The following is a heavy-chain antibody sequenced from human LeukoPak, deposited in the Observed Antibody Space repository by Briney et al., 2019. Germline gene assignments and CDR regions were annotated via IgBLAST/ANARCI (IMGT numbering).Heavy chain of an antibody. CDR3: ARAHPGALGD. V-gene: IGHV1-8*01. J-gene: IGHJ4*02. Sequence: ASVKVSCKASGYTFTNYDINGVRQATGQGVEWMGWMSPNSGNTVYAQKFQGRVTMTRSTSINTAYMELTSLTSEDTAVYYCARAHPGALGDWGQGTQVTVSS. CDR1: GYTFTNYD. CDR2: MSPNSGNT. D-gene: IGHD2-15*01.